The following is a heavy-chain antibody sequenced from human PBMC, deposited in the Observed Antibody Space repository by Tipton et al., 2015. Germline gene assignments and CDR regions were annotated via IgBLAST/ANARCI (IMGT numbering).Heavy chain of an antibody. J-gene: IGHJ4*02. D-gene: IGHD3-10*01. V-gene: IGHV3-23*01. CDR1: GFIFSNYG. CDR3: TREAPGADFDY. CDR2: ISSDGGGT. Sequence: SLRLSCAASGFIFSNYGMSWVRQAPGEGLEWVSGISSDGGGTYFADSVKGRFTISRDNSKNSLYLQMNSLRDEDTAVFYCTREAPGADFDYWGLGTLVTVSS.